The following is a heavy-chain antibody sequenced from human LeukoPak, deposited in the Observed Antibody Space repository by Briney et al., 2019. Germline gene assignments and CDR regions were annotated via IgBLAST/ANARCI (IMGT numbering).Heavy chain of an antibody. CDR2: ITDSGSTI. CDR3: ARSIGLTGGGVDV. J-gene: IGHJ6*02. CDR1: GFTFRDYN. D-gene: IGHD3-9*01. Sequence: GSLRLSCAASGFTFRDYNMNWVRQAPGKGLEWVSYITDSGSTIHYADSVNGRFTISRDNAKYSLYLQMNSLRAEDSAVYYCARSIGLTGGGVDVWGRGTTVTVSS. V-gene: IGHV3-11*01.